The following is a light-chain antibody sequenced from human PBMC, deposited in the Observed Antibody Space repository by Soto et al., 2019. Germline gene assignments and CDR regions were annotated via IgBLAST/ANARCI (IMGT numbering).Light chain of an antibody. V-gene: IGLV2-14*01. J-gene: IGLJ2*01. Sequence: QSALTQPASVSGSPGQSITISCTGTTSDVGAYNYVSWYQQHPGEAPRLMIYDVSYRPSGVSNRFSGSKSGNTASLTISGLRAEDEADYYCSSYSSISYVIFGGGIKLTVL. CDR1: TSDVGAYNY. CDR3: SSYSSISYVI. CDR2: DVS.